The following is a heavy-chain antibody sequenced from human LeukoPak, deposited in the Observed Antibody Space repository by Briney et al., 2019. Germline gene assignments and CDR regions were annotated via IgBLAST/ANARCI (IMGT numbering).Heavy chain of an antibody. J-gene: IGHJ4*02. V-gene: IGHV1-69*13. CDR3: ARDRELDYSNYVCDY. Sequence: SVKVSCKASGYTFTSYAISWVRQAPGQGLEWMGGIIPIFGTANYAQKFQGRVTITADESTSTAYMELSSLRSEDTAVYYCARDRELDYSNYVCDYWGQGTLVTVSS. CDR1: GYTFTSYA. D-gene: IGHD4-11*01. CDR2: IIPIFGTA.